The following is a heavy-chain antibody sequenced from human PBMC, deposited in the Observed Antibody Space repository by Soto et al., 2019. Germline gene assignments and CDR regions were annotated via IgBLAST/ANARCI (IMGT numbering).Heavy chain of an antibody. D-gene: IGHD3-10*01. CDR3: AKFPSVNYGSGSYPSY. Sequence: VAVISYDGSNKYYADSVKGRFTISRDNSKNTLYLQMNSLRAEDTAVYYCAKFPSVNYGSGSYPSYWGQGTLVTVSS. J-gene: IGHJ4*02. V-gene: IGHV3-30*18. CDR2: ISYDGSNK.